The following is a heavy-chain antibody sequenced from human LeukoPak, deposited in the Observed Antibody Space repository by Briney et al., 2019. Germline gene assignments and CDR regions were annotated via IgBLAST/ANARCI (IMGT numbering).Heavy chain of an antibody. CDR2: IYHSGST. Sequence: SETLSLTCTVSGYSISSGYYWGWIRQPPGKGLEWIGSIYHSGSTYYNPSLKSRVTISVDTSKNRFSLKLSSVTAADTAVYYCALLRFLEWLSGRTYYFDYWGQGTLVTVSS. CDR1: GYSISSGYY. V-gene: IGHV4-38-2*02. CDR3: ALLRFLEWLSGRTYYFDY. J-gene: IGHJ4*02. D-gene: IGHD3-3*01.